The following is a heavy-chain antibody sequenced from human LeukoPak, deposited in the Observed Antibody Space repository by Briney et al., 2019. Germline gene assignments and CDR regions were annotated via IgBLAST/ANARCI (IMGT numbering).Heavy chain of an antibody. CDR3: ANDLGWIQLNLG. Sequence: GGSLRLSCAASGFTFSSYGMSWVRQAPGKGLEWVSSISSSSSYIYYADSVKGRFTISRDNSRNTVYLQMNSLRAEDTAVYYCANDLGWIQLNLGRGQGTLVTVSS. J-gene: IGHJ4*02. D-gene: IGHD5-18*01. CDR2: ISSSSSYI. CDR1: GFTFSSYG. V-gene: IGHV3-21*04.